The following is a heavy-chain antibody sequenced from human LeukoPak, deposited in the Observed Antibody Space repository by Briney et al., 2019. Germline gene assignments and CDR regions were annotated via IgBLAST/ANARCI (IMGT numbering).Heavy chain of an antibody. Sequence: GSLRLSCAASGFTFSSYWMHWVRQAPGKGLVWVSRINSDGSSTSYADSVKGRFTISRDNSKNTLYLQMNSLRAEDTAVYYCARDQGGYTYGYLFDSWGQGTQVTVSS. D-gene: IGHD5-18*01. CDR2: INSDGSST. CDR3: ARDQGGYTYGYLFDS. V-gene: IGHV3-74*01. CDR1: GFTFSSYW. J-gene: IGHJ4*02.